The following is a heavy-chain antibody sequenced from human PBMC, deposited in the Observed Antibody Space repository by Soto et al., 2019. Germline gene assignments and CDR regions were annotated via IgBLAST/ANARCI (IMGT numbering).Heavy chain of an antibody. J-gene: IGHJ4*02. D-gene: IGHD3-22*01. V-gene: IGHV4-59*01. CDR1: GGSISFYY. Sequence: SETLSLTCTVSGGSISFYYWTWIRQPPGRGLEWIAYIYYSGSTNYNPSLKSRVTISVDTSKNQFSLKLSSVTAADTAVYYCARVIEGSGSYYSDYWGQGTQVTVS. CDR2: IYYSGST. CDR3: ARVIEGSGSYYSDY.